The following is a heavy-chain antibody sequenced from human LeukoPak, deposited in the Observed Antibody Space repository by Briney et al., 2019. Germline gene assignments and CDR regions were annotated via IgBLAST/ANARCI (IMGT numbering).Heavy chain of an antibody. Sequence: ASVKVSCKASGYTFTNYFLNWVRQAPGQGHEWMVLINPSDGSTNYAQKFQDRVTVTRDRSTSTVYMDVSSLRSEETAVYYCARDGQNDYGGDSGFDSWGQGTLVTVSS. D-gene: IGHD4-23*01. V-gene: IGHV1-46*01. CDR3: ARDGQNDYGGDSGFDS. J-gene: IGHJ4*02. CDR1: GYTFTNYF. CDR2: INPSDGST.